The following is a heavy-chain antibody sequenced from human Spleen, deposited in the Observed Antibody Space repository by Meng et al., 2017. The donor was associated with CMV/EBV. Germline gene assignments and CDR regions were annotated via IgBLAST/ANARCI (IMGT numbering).Heavy chain of an antibody. Sequence: GESLKISCAASGFTFSSYWMHWVRQAPGKGLVWVSRINSDGSSTSYADSVKGRFTISRDNAKNTLYLQMNSLRAEDTAVYFCARDPTVRYSSSYYYYYYGMDVWGQGTTVTVSS. CDR3: ARDPTVRYSSSYYYYYYGMDV. J-gene: IGHJ6*02. V-gene: IGHV3-74*01. CDR1: GFTFSSYW. CDR2: INSDGSST. D-gene: IGHD6-6*01.